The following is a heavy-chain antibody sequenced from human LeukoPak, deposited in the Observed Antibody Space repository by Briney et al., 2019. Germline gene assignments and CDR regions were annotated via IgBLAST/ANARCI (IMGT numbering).Heavy chain of an antibody. Sequence: SETLSLTCTVSGGSISGYYWSWIRQPPGKGLVWIGYMYYSGSTNYNPSLKSRVTMSVDMSKNQFSLKLSSVTAADTALYYCARHFTYYYDSSGYPRDAFDIWGQGTMVTVSS. V-gene: IGHV4-59*08. CDR1: GGSISGYY. D-gene: IGHD3-22*01. CDR3: ARHFTYYYDSSGYPRDAFDI. J-gene: IGHJ3*02. CDR2: MYYSGST.